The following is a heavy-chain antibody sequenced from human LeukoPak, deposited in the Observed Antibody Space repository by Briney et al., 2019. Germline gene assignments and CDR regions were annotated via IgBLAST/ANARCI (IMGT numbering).Heavy chain of an antibody. J-gene: IGHJ4*02. V-gene: IGHV3-7*01. D-gene: IGHD3-10*01. Sequence: GGSLRLSCAASGFTFSSYWMSWVRQAPGKGLEWVANIKQDGSEKYYVDSVKGRFTISRDNAKNSLYLQMNSLRAEDTAVYYCARFSPKQLMVRGVNSPLDYWGQGTLVTVSS. CDR3: ARFSPKQLMVRGVNSPLDY. CDR1: GFTFSSYW. CDR2: IKQDGSEK.